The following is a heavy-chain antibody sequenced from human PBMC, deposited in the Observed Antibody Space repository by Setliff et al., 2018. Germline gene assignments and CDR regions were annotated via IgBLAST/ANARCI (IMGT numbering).Heavy chain of an antibody. CDR2: ISYSGTT. D-gene: IGHD6-19*01. J-gene: IGHJ4*02. Sequence: PSETLSLPCAVSVYSISRYCHWGWLRQPPGKGLEWIGSISYSGTTYYNASLKGRVTISGDTSKDQISLKLTAVTAADTASDYWAGYREVAGAYYFDFWGKGTLVTVSS. V-gene: IGHV4-38-2*01. CDR3: AGYREVAGAYYFDF. CDR1: VYSISRYCH.